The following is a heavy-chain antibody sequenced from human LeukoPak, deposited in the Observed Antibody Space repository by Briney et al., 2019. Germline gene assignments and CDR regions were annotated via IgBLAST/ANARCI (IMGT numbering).Heavy chain of an antibody. D-gene: IGHD2-2*01. CDR3: AKVETSGGANCYALDY. J-gene: IGHJ4*02. V-gene: IGHV3-23*01. CDR2: ISGSDSST. Sequence: GGSLRLPCAASGFTFSSYAMTWVRQAPDKGLEWASAISGSDSSTYYADSVKGRFTISRDDSQNTLYLQMNSLSAEDTAVYYCAKVETSGGANCYALDYWGQGTLVTVSS. CDR1: GFTFSSYA.